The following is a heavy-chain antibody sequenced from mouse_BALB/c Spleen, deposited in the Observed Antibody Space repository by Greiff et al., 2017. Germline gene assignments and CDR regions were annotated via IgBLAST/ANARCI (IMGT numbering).Heavy chain of an antibody. J-gene: IGHJ2*01. D-gene: IGHD1-1*01. CDR1: GFSLTSYG. V-gene: IGHV2-5-1*01. CDR2: IWRGGST. CDR3: AKNGGFATVVDYFDY. Sequence: QVQLKESGPSLVQPSQSLSITCTVSGFSLTSYGVHWVRQSPGKGLEWLGVIWRGGSTDYNAAFMSRLSITKDNSKSQVFFKMNSLQADDTAIYYCAKNGGFATVVDYFDYWGQGTTLTVSS.